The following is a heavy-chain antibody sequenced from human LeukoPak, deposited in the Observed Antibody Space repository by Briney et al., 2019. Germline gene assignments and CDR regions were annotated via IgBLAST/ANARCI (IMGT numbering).Heavy chain of an antibody. CDR2: IYPGDSDT. J-gene: IGHJ6*02. V-gene: IGHV5-51*01. Sequence: GASLQISCKGSGSCFTSYWIGWVRQMPGKGLEWMGIIYPGDSDTRYSPSFQGQVTISADKSISTAYLQWSSLKASDTAMYYCARGPLSSGWYHYGMDVWGQGTTVTVSS. CDR1: GSCFTSYW. D-gene: IGHD6-19*01. CDR3: ARGPLSSGWYHYGMDV.